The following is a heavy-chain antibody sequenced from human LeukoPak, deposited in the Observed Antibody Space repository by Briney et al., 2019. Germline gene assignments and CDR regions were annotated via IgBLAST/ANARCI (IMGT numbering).Heavy chain of an antibody. D-gene: IGHD1-7*01. CDR1: GFTFSTYD. CDR2: VRVNGRST. J-gene: IGHJ4*02. V-gene: IGHV3-23*01. CDR3: AKVGITGTRGVFDY. Sequence: GGSLRLSCTASGFTFSTYDMSWVRQAPGKGLEWVSTVRVNGRSTYYADSVKGRFTISRDNSKNTLYLQMNSLRAEDTAVYYCAKVGITGTRGVFDYWGQGTLVTVSS.